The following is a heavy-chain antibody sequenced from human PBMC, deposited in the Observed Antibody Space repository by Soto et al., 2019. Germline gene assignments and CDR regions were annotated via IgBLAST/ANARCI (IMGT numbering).Heavy chain of an antibody. J-gene: IGHJ4*02. CDR1: GFPFTTFD. V-gene: IGHV3-23*01. D-gene: IGHD5-12*01. CDR2: VSGRDGST. Sequence: PGGSLRLSCAASGFPFTTFDMSWARQAPGKGLEWVSVVSGRDGSTSYADSLKGRFTISKDSSKNTLYLQMNSLRAEDTALYYCAKGAWLDYWGQGTLVTVS. CDR3: AKGAWLDY.